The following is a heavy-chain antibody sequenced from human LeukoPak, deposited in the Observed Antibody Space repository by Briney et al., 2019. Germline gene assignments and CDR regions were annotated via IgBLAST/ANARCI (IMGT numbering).Heavy chain of an antibody. V-gene: IGHV4-61*08. CDR3: ARGTYYQYNWFDP. CDR1: GDSIDNYDYY. Sequence: SETLSLTCTVSGDSIDNYDYYWSFVRQPPGKGLEWIGYIYYSGSTNYNPSLKSRVTISVDTSKNQFSLKLSSVTAADTAVYYCARGTYYQYNWFDPWGQGTLVTVSS. J-gene: IGHJ5*02. D-gene: IGHD3-22*01. CDR2: IYYSGST.